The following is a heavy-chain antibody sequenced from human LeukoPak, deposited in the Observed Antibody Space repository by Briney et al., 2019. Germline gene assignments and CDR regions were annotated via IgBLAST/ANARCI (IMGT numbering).Heavy chain of an antibody. J-gene: IGHJ4*02. D-gene: IGHD6-13*01. V-gene: IGHV4-39*01. CDR1: GGSISTSSYY. Sequence: SETLSLTCTVSGGSISTSSYYWGWIRQPPGKGLEWIGSIYYSGSTYYNPSLKSRVTISVDTSKNQFSLKLSSVTAADTAVYYCVVSSSWYRNFDYWGQGTLVTVSS. CDR3: VVSSSWYRNFDY. CDR2: IYYSGST.